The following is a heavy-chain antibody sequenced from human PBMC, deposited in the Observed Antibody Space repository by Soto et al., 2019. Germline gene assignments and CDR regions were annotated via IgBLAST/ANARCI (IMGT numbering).Heavy chain of an antibody. Sequence: PSETLSLTCAVSGGSISSSNWWSWVRQPPGKGLEWIGEIYHSGSTNYNPSLKSRVTISVDKSKNQFSLKLSSVTAADTAVYYCARVPVPGLQWSWFDPWGQGTLVTVS. CDR2: IYHSGST. J-gene: IGHJ5*02. V-gene: IGHV4-4*02. CDR3: ARVPVPGLQWSWFDP. D-gene: IGHD2-2*01. CDR1: GGSISSSNW.